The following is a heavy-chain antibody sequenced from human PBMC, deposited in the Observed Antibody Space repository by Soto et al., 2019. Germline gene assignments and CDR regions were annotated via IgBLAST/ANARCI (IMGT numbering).Heavy chain of an antibody. CDR2: LYYSGTN. V-gene: IGHV4-39*01. Sequence: QLQLQESGPGLVKPSETLSLTCTVSGGSISNSDYYWGWIRQSPGKGLEWIGSLYYSGTNFYDPSLRSRLSMSVDTSKNQFSLRLNSVTAADTAVYYCARQARGTTWSDFDYWSQGTLVTVSS. D-gene: IGHD1-7*01. CDR1: GGSISNSDYY. CDR3: ARQARGTTWSDFDY. J-gene: IGHJ4*02.